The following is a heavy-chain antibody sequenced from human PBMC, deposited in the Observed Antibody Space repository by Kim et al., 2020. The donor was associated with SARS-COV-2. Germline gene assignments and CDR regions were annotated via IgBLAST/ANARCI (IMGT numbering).Heavy chain of an antibody. J-gene: IGHJ6*02. CDR1: GYTFTSYG. CDR2: ISAYNGNT. Sequence: ASVKVSCKASGYTFTSYGISWVRQAPGQGLEWMGWISAYNGNTNYAQKLQGRVTMTTDTSTSTAYMELRSLRSDDTAVYYCARRQDYYYYYGMDVWGQGTTVTVSS. V-gene: IGHV1-18*01. CDR3: ARRQDYYYYYGMDV.